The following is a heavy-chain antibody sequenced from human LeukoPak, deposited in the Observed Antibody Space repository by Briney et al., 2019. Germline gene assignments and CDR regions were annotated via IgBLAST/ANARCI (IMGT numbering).Heavy chain of an antibody. V-gene: IGHV4-59*01. CDR2: IYGSGFT. Sequence: SETLSLTCNVSGGSFNKYYWSWARQPPGKGPEWIGYIYGSGFTNYSPSLKSRLTISADTSNNQFSLKLSSVTAADTAVYYCGRAAGTKSYGLRGTIDYWGQGALVTVS. D-gene: IGHD5/OR15-5a*01. CDR3: GRAAGTKSYGLRGTIDY. CDR1: GGSFNKYY. J-gene: IGHJ4*02.